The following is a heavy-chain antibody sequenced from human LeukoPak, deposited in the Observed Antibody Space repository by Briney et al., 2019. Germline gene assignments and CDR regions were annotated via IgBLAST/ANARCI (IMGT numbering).Heavy chain of an antibody. CDR2: ISYDGSNK. V-gene: IGHV3-30*18. Sequence: GGSLRFSCAASGFSFSSYGMHWVRQAPGKGLEWMAVISYDGSNKYYADPVKGRFTISRDNSKNTLYLQMSSLRAEDTAVYYCAKDVKVGAHYFDYWGQGTLVTVSS. CDR1: GFSFSSYG. D-gene: IGHD1-26*01. CDR3: AKDVKVGAHYFDY. J-gene: IGHJ4*02.